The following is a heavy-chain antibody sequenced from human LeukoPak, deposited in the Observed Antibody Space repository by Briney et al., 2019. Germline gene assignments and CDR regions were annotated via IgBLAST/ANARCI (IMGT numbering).Heavy chain of an antibody. J-gene: IGHJ6*03. CDR1: GGSISSHY. V-gene: IGHV4-59*11. Sequence: SETLSLTCTVSGGSISSHYWSWIRQPSGKGLEWIGYIYYSGSTNYNPSLKSRVTISVDTSKNQFSLKLSSVTAADTAVYYCAGPKTTVTTGYYYYMDVWGKGTTVTVSS. CDR2: IYYSGST. CDR3: AGPKTTVTTGYYYYMDV. D-gene: IGHD4-11*01.